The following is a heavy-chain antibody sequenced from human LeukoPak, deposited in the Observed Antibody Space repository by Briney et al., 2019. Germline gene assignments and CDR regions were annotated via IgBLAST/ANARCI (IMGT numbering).Heavy chain of an antibody. Sequence: PGTSLRLSCAASGFTFRSYGMHWVRQAPGRGLEWVAVISYDGSNEYYVDPVKGRFNISRDNSKNTLYLQMHSLRVEDTARYYCAKGGNDFYYYSLDVWGQGTTVTVSS. J-gene: IGHJ6*02. V-gene: IGHV3-30*18. D-gene: IGHD1-1*01. CDR3: AKGGNDFYYYSLDV. CDR2: ISYDGSNE. CDR1: GFTFRSYG.